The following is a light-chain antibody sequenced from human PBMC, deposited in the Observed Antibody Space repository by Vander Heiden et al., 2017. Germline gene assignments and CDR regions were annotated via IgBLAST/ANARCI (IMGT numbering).Light chain of an antibody. CDR1: QSISSY. J-gene: IGKJ1*01. CDR3: QQRDRTPT. Sequence: DIQMTQSPSSLSASVGDRVTITCRASQSISSYLNWYQQKPGKAPKLLSYAASSLQSGVPSRFSGSGSGTDVTLTISSLQPEEFATYACQQRDRTPTCGQGTKVEIK. V-gene: IGKV1-39*01. CDR2: AAS.